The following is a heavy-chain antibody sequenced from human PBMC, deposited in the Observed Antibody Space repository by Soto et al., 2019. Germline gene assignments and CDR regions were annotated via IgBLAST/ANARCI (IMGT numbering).Heavy chain of an antibody. CDR3: ARSWDYYYGMDV. Sequence: GGSLRLSCAASGFTVSSNYMSWVRQAPGKGLEWVSVIYSGGSTYYADSVKGRFTISRDNSKNTLYLQMNSLRAEDTAVYYCARSWDYYYGMDVWGQGTTVTVSS. CDR2: IYSGGST. J-gene: IGHJ6*02. CDR1: GFTVSSNY. V-gene: IGHV3-53*01.